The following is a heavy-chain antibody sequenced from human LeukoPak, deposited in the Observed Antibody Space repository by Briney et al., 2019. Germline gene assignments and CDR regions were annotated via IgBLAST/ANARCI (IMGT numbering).Heavy chain of an antibody. V-gene: IGHV4-34*01. J-gene: IGHJ4*02. CDR2: INHSGST. CDR1: GGSFSGYY. CDR3: ARPLGGYSSGWHVY. D-gene: IGHD6-19*01. Sequence: SETLSLTCAVYGGSFSGYYWSWIRQPPGKGLEWIGEINHSGSTNYNPSLKSRVTISVDTSKNQFSLKLSSVTAADTAVYYCARPLGGYSSGWHVYWGQGTLVTVSS.